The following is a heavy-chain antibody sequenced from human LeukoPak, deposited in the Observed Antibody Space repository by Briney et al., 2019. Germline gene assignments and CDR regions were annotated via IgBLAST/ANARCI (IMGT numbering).Heavy chain of an antibody. CDR3: AALNIATRPWCFDY. J-gene: IGHJ4*02. CDR1: GGSISSYY. Sequence: PSETLSLTCTVSGGSISSYYWSWIRQPPGKGLEWIGYIYSIGSTNYNPSLKSRVTISVDTSKNQSSLKLSSVTAADTAVYYCAALNIATRPWCFDYWGQGTLVTVSS. D-gene: IGHD6-6*01. V-gene: IGHV4-59*01. CDR2: IYSIGST.